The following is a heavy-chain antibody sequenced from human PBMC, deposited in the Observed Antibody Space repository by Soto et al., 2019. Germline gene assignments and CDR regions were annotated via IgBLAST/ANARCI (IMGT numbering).Heavy chain of an antibody. Sequence: ASVKVSCKASGYTFTGYYMHWVRQAPGQGLEWTGWVNPNSGGTNYAQKFQGRVTMTRDTSISTAYMELSRLRSDDTAVYYCARSGALRITIFGVVTVNPFDYWGQGTLVTVS. CDR3: ARSGALRITIFGVVTVNPFDY. CDR1: GYTFTGYY. CDR2: VNPNSGGT. J-gene: IGHJ4*02. V-gene: IGHV1-2*02. D-gene: IGHD3-3*01.